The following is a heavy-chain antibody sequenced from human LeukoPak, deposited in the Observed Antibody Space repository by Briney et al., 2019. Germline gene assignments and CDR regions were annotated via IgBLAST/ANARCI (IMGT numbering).Heavy chain of an antibody. V-gene: IGHV3-23*01. CDR3: AKDRYGDYEYYFDY. J-gene: IGHJ4*02. CDR1: GFTFKSFA. CDR2: LSGAGLRT. D-gene: IGHD5-12*01. Sequence: GGSLRLSCAASGFTFKSFAMTWVPQAPGKGLEWVSSLSGAGLRTYYGDSVKGRFTISRDNSKNTLYLHMNSLTDDDTAVYYCAKDRYGDYEYYFDYWGQGTLVTVS.